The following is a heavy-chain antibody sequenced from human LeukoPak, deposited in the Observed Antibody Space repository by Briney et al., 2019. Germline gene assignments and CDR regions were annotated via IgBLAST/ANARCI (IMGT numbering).Heavy chain of an antibody. CDR1: GYTFTGYY. V-gene: IGHV1-2*02. J-gene: IGHJ4*02. CDR2: INPNSGGT. D-gene: IGHD3-22*01. Sequence: ASVKVSCKASGYTFTGYYMHWVRQAPGQGLEWMGWINPNSGGTNYAQKFQGRVTMTRDTSISTAYMELSRLRSDDTAVYYCARVGPGYYDSSGYYRYWGQGTLVAVSS. CDR3: ARVGPGYYDSSGYYRY.